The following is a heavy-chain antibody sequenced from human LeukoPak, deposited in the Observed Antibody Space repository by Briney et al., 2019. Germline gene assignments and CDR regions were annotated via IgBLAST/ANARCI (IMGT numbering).Heavy chain of an antibody. CDR2: IYPGDSDT. CDR1: GYSFTSYW. Sequence: GGSLKISCKGSGYSFTSYWIGWVRQMPGKGLEWMGIIYPGDSDTRYSPSFQGQVTISADKSISTAYLQWSSLKASDTAMYYCARPAVTMVRGVIIAQGEDAFDIWGQGTMVTVSS. J-gene: IGHJ3*02. D-gene: IGHD3-10*01. CDR3: ARPAVTMVRGVIIAQGEDAFDI. V-gene: IGHV5-51*01.